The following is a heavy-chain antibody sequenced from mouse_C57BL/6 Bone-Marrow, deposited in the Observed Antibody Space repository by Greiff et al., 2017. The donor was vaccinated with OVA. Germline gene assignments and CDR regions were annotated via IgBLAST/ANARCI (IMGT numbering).Heavy chain of an antibody. Sequence: EVKVVESGGGLVQPGDSLSLSCAASGFTFTNYYMSWVRQPPGKALEWLAFLRNKPNGSTTEYSASVKGRFTISRDNSQSILYRQMNALRAEDSATYYGARYKGRVAVDYFDYWGQGTALTVSS. CDR3: ARYKGRVAVDYFDY. V-gene: IGHV7-3*01. D-gene: IGHD1-1*01. J-gene: IGHJ2*01. CDR2: LRNKPNGSTT. CDR1: GFTFTNYY.